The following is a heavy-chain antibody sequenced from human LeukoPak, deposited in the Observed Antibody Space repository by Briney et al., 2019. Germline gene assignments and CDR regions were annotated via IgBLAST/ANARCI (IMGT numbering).Heavy chain of an antibody. CDR3: ARSSMTDAFDI. CDR2: INHSGST. J-gene: IGHJ3*02. Sequence: KSSETLSLTCAVYGGSFSGYYWSWIRQPPGKGLEWIGEINHSGSTNYNPSLKSRVTISVDTSKNQFSLKLSSVTAADTAVYYCARSSMTDAFDIWGQGTMVTVSS. D-gene: IGHD2/OR15-2a*01. V-gene: IGHV4-34*01. CDR1: GGSFSGYY.